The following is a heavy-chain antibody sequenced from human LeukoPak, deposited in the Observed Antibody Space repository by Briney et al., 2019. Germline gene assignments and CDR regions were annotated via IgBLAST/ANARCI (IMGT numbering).Heavy chain of an antibody. CDR3: ARARLYCSSTSCYEAGDDY. CDR2: ISSSSSYI. D-gene: IGHD2-2*01. Sequence: GGSLRLSCAASGFTFSSYSMNWVRQAPGKGLEWVSSISSSSSYIYYADSVKGRFTISRDNAKNSLYLQMNSLRAEDTAVYYCARARLYCSSTSCYEAGDDYWGQGTLVTVSS. CDR1: GFTFSSYS. V-gene: IGHV3-21*01. J-gene: IGHJ4*02.